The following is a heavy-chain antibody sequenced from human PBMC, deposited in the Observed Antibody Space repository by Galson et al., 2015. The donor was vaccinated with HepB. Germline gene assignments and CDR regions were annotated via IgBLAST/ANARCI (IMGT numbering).Heavy chain of an antibody. Sequence: CAISGDSVSSKSAAWNWIRQSPSRGLEWLGRTYYRSKWYSDYAVSVKSRITINPDTSKNQFSLKLSSVTAADTAVYYCARGGVEFDYWGQGTLVTVSS. D-gene: IGHD3-3*01. CDR1: GDSVSSKSAA. CDR2: TYYRSKWYS. J-gene: IGHJ4*02. CDR3: ARGGVEFDY. V-gene: IGHV6-1*01.